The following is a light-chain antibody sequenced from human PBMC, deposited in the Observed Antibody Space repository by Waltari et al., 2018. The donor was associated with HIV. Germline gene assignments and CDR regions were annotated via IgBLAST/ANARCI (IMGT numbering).Light chain of an antibody. CDR3: QHYNTWPWT. CDR1: QSVRSN. V-gene: IGKV3-15*01. Sequence: EKVMTQSPSTLSVSPGERATLSSRASQSVRSNLAWYQQKPRQAPRLLLYGAFTRATGIPARFSGSGSGTEFTLTISSLQSEDFAVYDCQHYNTWPWTFGEGTKVATK. CDR2: GAF. J-gene: IGKJ1*01.